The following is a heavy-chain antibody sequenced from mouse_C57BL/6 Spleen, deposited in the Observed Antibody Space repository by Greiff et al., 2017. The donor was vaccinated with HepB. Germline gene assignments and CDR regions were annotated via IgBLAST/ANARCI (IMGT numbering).Heavy chain of an antibody. J-gene: IGHJ3*01. CDR1: GYSITSGYD. CDR3: ASGRSLTFAY. V-gene: IGHV3-1*01. CDR2: ISYSGST. Sequence: EVKVEESGPGMVKPSQSLSLTCTVTGYSITSGYDWHWIRHFPGNKLEWMGYISYSGSTNYNPSLKSRISITHDTSKNHFFLKLNSVTTEDTATYYCASGRSLTFAYWGQGTLVTVSA.